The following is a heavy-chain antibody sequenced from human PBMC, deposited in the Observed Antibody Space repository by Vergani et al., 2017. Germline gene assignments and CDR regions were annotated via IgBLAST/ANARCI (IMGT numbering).Heavy chain of an antibody. J-gene: IGHJ5*02. CDR1: GFTSAGYA. CDR3: AKDLGTSSGGGWFDP. D-gene: IGHD6-6*01. CDR2: ISWNSNSI. Sequence: EVQLEESGGGLVLPGRSLRLSCVASGFTSAGYAMHWVRQAPGKGLECVSGISWNSNSIGYADSVKGRFTIARDNAKNSLYLQMKSLRAEDTALYYCAKDLGTSSGGGWFDPWGQGTLVTVSS. V-gene: IGHV3-9*02.